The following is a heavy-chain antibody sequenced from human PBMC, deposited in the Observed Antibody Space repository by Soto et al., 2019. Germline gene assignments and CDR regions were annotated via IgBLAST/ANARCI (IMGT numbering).Heavy chain of an antibody. CDR2: IYNTGST. V-gene: IGHV4-59*12. CDR3: ARESAHYYYMDV. CDR1: GGSISSNY. Sequence: SETLSLTCTVSGGSISSNYWSWIRQPPRKGLEWIGYIYNTGSTKYNPSLKSRVTISIDTSKSQFSLTLSSVTAADTAVYYCARESAHYYYMDVWGKGTTVTVSS. J-gene: IGHJ6*03.